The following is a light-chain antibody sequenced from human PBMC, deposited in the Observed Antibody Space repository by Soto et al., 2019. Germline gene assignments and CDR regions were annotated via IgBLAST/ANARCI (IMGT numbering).Light chain of an antibody. CDR3: QQYGIFPIT. CDR2: HAS. Sequence: EIVLTQSPGTLSLSPGERATLSCRASQSVTNNYLSWYQQKPGQAPRLLIYHASSRATGIPDRFSGSGSGTDFTLSISRLEPEDFAVFYCQQYGIFPITFGQGTLLEIK. CDR1: QSVTNNY. V-gene: IGKV3-20*01. J-gene: IGKJ5*01.